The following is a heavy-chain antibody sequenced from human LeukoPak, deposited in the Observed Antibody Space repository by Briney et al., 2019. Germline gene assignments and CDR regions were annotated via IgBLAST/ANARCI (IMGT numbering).Heavy chain of an antibody. J-gene: IGHJ4*02. CDR2: ISSSGNYI. CDR3: ARGGAGYSFDH. D-gene: IGHD6-19*01. V-gene: IGHV3-21*01. Sequence: PGGSLRLSCAASGFTFSSYTMNWVRQPPGKGREWVSSISSSGNYIYQADSLKGRFTISRDNAKNSLYLQMNSLRAEDRAVYYCARGGAGYSFDHWGQGTLVTVSS. CDR1: GFTFSSYT.